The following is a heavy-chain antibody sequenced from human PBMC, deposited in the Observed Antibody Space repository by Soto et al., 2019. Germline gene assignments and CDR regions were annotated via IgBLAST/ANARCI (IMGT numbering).Heavy chain of an antibody. Sequence: SETLSLTCTVSGGSISSYYWSWIRQPPGKGLEWIGYIYYSGSTNYNPSLKSRVTISVDTSKNQFSLKLSSVTAADTAVYYCARVTTQLTLLAWGQGTLVTVS. CDR1: GGSISSYY. J-gene: IGHJ5*02. CDR2: IYYSGST. CDR3: ARVTTQLTLLA. D-gene: IGHD4-4*01. V-gene: IGHV4-59*01.